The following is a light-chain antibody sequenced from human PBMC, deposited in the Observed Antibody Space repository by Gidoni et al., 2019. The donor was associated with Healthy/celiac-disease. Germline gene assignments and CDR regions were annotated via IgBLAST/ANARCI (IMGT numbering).Light chain of an antibody. CDR3: SSYAGSNIGV. CDR1: SSDVGGYNY. V-gene: IGLV2-8*01. J-gene: IGLJ3*02. CDR2: GVS. Sequence: QSALTQPPSASGSPGQSVTISCTGTSSDVGGYNYVSWYQQHPGKAPKLMIYGVSKRPSGVPDRFSGSKSGNTASLTVSGLQAEDEADYYCSSYAGSNIGVFGGGTKLTVL.